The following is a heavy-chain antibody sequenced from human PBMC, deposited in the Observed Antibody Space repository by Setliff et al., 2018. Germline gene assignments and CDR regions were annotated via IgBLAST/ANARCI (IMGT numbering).Heavy chain of an antibody. CDR2: INQSGNT. V-gene: IGHV4-34*01. CDR1: GGSFSGYY. Sequence: LSLTCTVYGGSFSGYYWGWIRQSPGKRPEWIAEINQSGNTNYNPSLNSRVSVSVDTPTNQFSLKVFSVTAADTAVYYCRFWSSYYKNDYWAQGTLVTVSS. D-gene: IGHD3-3*01. CDR3: RFWSSYYKNDY. J-gene: IGHJ4*02.